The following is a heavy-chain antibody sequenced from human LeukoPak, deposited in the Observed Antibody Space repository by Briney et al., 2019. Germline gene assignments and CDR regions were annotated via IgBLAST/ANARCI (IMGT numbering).Heavy chain of an antibody. Sequence: PGGSLRLSCAASGVTFSVYSMNWVRQAPGKGLEWVSYINSGGTTIYYADSVKGRFTISRDNAKNSLYLQMNSLRSEDTAVYYCARVSRLRRHIVVVPAAMQDSDYDSSGQPLAYWGQGTLVTVSS. CDR3: ARVSRLRRHIVVVPAAMQDSDYDSSGQPLAY. CDR2: INSGGTTI. J-gene: IGHJ4*02. D-gene: IGHD2-2*01. V-gene: IGHV3-48*04. CDR1: GVTFSVYS.